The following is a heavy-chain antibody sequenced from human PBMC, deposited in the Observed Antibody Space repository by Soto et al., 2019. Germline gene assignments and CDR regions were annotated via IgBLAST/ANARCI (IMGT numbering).Heavy chain of an antibody. CDR3: AKDRYLDHDSRGYLFDN. CDR1: GFTFNIYA. D-gene: IGHD3-22*01. Sequence: EVQLLESGGDLIQPGGSLRLSCAASGFTFNIYAMAWVRQAPGKGLEWVSAISRYGDFTYYADSVEGRFTISRDNSKNTLYLRMTSLRAEDTALYYCAKDRYLDHDSRGYLFDNWGQGTLVTVSS. CDR2: ISRYGDFT. J-gene: IGHJ4*02. V-gene: IGHV3-23*01.